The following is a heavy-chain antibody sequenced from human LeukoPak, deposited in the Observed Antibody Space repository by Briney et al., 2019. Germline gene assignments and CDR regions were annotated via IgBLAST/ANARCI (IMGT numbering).Heavy chain of an antibody. CDR3: ARVTPGYTWNDRANWALGYPHYFFDY. V-gene: IGHV3-66*01. Sequence: GGSLRLSCAASGFTVSSNYMSRVCQAPGKGLEWVSVIYSGGTIYYADSVKGRFTISRDNSKNTLYLQMNSLRVEDTAVYYCARVTPGYTWNDRANWALGYPHYFFDYWGQGTLVTVSS. D-gene: IGHD1-1*01. J-gene: IGHJ4*02. CDR1: GFTVSSNY. CDR2: IYSGGTI.